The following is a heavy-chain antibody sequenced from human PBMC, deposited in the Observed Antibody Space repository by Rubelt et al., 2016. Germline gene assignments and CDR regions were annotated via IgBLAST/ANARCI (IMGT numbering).Heavy chain of an antibody. D-gene: IGHD3-10*02. Sequence: QITLKESGPSLVRPTQTLTLTCTFSGFSLITNGVVVGWIRQPPGKALEWLALIYWDDDKRYSPSLKSRLTITTDTSKNQEVFTMTNMDPVETATYYCAHVPQFRWFATWGQGTLVTVSS. CDR1: GFSLITNGVV. V-gene: IGHV2-5*02. CDR2: IYWDDDK. J-gene: IGHJ5*02. CDR3: AHVPQFRWFAT.